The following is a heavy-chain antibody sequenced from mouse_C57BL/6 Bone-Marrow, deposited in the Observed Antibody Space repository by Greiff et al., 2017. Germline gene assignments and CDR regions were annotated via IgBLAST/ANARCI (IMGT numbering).Heavy chain of an antibody. V-gene: IGHV5-16*01. CDR3: ARDACFDY. CDR2: INYDGSST. CDR1: GFTFSDYY. J-gene: IGHJ2*01. Sequence: EVQLLESAGGLVQPGSSMKLSCTASGFTFSDYYMAWVRQVPEKGLEWVANINYDGSSTYYLDSLKSRFIISRDNAKNILYLQMSSLKSEDTATYYCARDACFDYWGQGTTLTVSS.